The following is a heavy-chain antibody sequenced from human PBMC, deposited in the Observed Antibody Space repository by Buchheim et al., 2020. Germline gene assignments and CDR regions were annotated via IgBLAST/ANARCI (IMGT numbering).Heavy chain of an antibody. Sequence: EVQLLESGGGLVQPGGSLRLSCAASGFTFSNYAMSWVRQAPGKGLEWVGRIKRKTDAGTTDYAAPVKGRFTMSRDDSKNTVFLQMNSLKTEDTAVYYCSTYGVGGTYTYWGQGTL. CDR3: STYGVGGTYTY. V-gene: IGHV3-15*01. CDR1: GFTFSNYA. J-gene: IGHJ4*02. D-gene: IGHD1-26*01. CDR2: IKRKTDAGTT.